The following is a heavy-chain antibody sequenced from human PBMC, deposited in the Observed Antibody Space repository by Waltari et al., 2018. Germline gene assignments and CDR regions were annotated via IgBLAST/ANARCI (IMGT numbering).Heavy chain of an antibody. D-gene: IGHD3-22*01. CDR1: GGSFSGYY. CDR2: INHSGST. Sequence: QVQLQQWGAGLLKPSETQSLTCAVYGGSFSGYYWSWIRQPPGKGLEWIGEINHSGSTNYNPSLKSRVTISVDTSKNQFSLKLSSVTAADTAVYYCARGNTYYYDSSGYHPGDYWGQGTLVTVSS. J-gene: IGHJ4*02. V-gene: IGHV4-34*01. CDR3: ARGNTYYYDSSGYHPGDY.